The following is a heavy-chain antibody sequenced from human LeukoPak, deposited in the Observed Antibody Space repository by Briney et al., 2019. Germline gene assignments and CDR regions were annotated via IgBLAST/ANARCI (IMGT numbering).Heavy chain of an antibody. CDR3: ARDSRGWDDYYYYYMDV. CDR1: GYTFTSYG. J-gene: IGHJ6*03. D-gene: IGHD1-26*01. Sequence: ASVKVSCKASGYTFTSYGISWVRQAPGQGLEWMGWISAYNGNTNYAQKLQGRVTMTTDTSTSTAYMELRSLRSDDTAVYYCARDSRGWDDYYYYYMDVWGKGTTVTVSS. V-gene: IGHV1-18*01. CDR2: ISAYNGNT.